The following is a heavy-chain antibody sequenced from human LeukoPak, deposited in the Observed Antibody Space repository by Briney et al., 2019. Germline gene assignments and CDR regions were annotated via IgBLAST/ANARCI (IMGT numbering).Heavy chain of an antibody. V-gene: IGHV3-48*03. CDR3: ARDASGYSGYGTYYFDY. D-gene: IGHD5-12*01. J-gene: IGHJ4*02. CDR1: GFTFSSYE. Sequence: GGSLRLSCAASGFTFSSYEMNWVRQAPGKGQDWDSYISSSGSTIYYADSVKGRFTISRDNAKNSLYLQMNSLRAEDTAVYYCARDASGYSGYGTYYFDYWGQGTLVTVSS. CDR2: ISSSGSTI.